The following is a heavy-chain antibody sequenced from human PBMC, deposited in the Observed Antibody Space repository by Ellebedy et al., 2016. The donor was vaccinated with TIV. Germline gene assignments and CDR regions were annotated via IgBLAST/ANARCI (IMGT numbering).Heavy chain of an antibody. CDR2: IWIGGNYK. J-gene: IGHJ6*02. CDR3: AQDGQSLAPYSLDV. Sequence: GESLKISCAASGYTFRSHAIHWVRQAPGKGLEWLAQIWIGGNYKYYADSVRGRFTISRDDYTDTAYLEMDSLRDDDTAVYCCAQDGQSLAPYSLDVWGQGTTVTVSS. CDR1: GYTFRSHA. V-gene: IGHV3-33*03.